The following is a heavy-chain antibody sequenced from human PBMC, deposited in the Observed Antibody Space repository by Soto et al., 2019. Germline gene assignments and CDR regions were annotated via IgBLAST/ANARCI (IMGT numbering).Heavy chain of an antibody. CDR1: GYTFTGYA. CDR2: INAGNGNT. Sequence: QVPLVQSGAEEKKPGASVKVSCKASGYTFTGYAMHWVRQAPGQRLEWMGWINAGNGNTKYSQKFQARVTITRDTSASTAYMELSSLRSEDTAVYYCARAVAVPADFDYWGQGTLVTVSS. J-gene: IGHJ4*02. V-gene: IGHV1-3*05. CDR3: ARAVAVPADFDY. D-gene: IGHD6-19*01.